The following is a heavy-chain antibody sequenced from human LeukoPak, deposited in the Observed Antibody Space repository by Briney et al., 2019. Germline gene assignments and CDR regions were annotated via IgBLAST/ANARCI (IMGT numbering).Heavy chain of an antibody. D-gene: IGHD3-22*01. CDR3: TRGRPYYHDSSVYFAPNYFYYGMDV. Sequence: PGASLRLSCAASGFTFSDYYMSSIRQAPGKGLGWVGFIRSKAYGGTTEYAASVYGRFTISRDDSKTIAYLQMDSLKTEDTAVYYCTRGRPYYHDSSVYFAPNYFYYGMDVWGQGTTVTVSS. V-gene: IGHV3-49*03. J-gene: IGHJ6*02. CDR1: GFTFSDYY. CDR2: IRSKAYGGTT.